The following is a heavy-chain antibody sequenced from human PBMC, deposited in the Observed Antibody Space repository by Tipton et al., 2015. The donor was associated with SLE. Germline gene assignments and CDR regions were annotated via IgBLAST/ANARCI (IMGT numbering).Heavy chain of an antibody. CDR3: ARDQGGSGFDAFDI. CDR2: IYYTGNT. Sequence: TLSLTCSVSGGSMSYHYWSWIRQPPGKGLEWIGYIYYTGNTNYNPSLKSRVTMSVGTSKSQFSLKLSSVTAADTAVYYCARDQGGSGFDAFDIWGQGTMVTVSS. J-gene: IGHJ3*02. D-gene: IGHD2-15*01. CDR1: GGSMSYHY. V-gene: IGHV4-59*11.